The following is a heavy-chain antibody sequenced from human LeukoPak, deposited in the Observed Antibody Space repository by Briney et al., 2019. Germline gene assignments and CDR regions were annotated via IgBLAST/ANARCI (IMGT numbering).Heavy chain of an antibody. D-gene: IGHD4-17*01. Sequence: VQPGGSLRLSCAASGFTFSSYEMNWVRQAPGKGLEWVSSISSSSSYIYYADSVKGRFTISRDNAKNSLYLQMNSLRAEDTAVYYCARGLGPPGKTTVTTFYWGQGTLVTVSS. CDR2: ISSSSSYI. V-gene: IGHV3-21*01. J-gene: IGHJ4*02. CDR1: GFTFSSYE. CDR3: ARGLGPPGKTTVTTFY.